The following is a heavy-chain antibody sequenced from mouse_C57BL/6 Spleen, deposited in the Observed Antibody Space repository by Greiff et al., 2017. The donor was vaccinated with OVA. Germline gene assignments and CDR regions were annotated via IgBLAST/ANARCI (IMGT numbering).Heavy chain of an antibody. CDR2: IYPGSGNT. CDR1: GYTFTDYY. J-gene: IGHJ2*01. V-gene: IGHV1-76*01. Sequence: VQLQQSGAELVRPGASVKLSCKASGYTFTDYYINWVKQRPGQGLEWIARIYPGSGNTYYNEKFKGKATLTAEKSSSTAYMQLSSLTSEDSAVYFCARWDYGSSYSFDYWGQGTTLTVSS. CDR3: ARWDYGSSYSFDY. D-gene: IGHD1-1*01.